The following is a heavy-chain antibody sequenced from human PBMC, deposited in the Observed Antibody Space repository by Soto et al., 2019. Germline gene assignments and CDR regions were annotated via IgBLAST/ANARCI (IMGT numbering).Heavy chain of an antibody. Sequence: QVQLQESGPGLVKPSQTLSLTCTVSGGSISSGGYYWSWIRQHPGKGLEWIGYIYYSGSTYYNPSLKSRVTISVDTSKNQCSLKLSSVTAADTAVYYCAREHSLGLYGMDVWGQGTTVTVSS. CDR2: IYYSGST. CDR3: AREHSLGLYGMDV. CDR1: GGSISSGGYY. J-gene: IGHJ6*02. V-gene: IGHV4-31*03. D-gene: IGHD3-16*01.